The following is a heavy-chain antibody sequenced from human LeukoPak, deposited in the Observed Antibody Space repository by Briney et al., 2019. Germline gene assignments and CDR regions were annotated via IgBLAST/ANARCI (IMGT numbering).Heavy chain of an antibody. CDR2: ISSSSSTI. CDR3: ARGAHYYYGMDV. J-gene: IGHJ6*02. Sequence: GGSLRLSCAASGFTFSSYSVNWVRQAPGKGLEWVSYISSSSSTIYYADSVKGRFTISRDNAKNSLYLQMNSLRAEDTAVYYCARGAHYYYGMDVWGQGTTVTVSS. CDR1: GFTFSSYS. V-gene: IGHV3-48*01.